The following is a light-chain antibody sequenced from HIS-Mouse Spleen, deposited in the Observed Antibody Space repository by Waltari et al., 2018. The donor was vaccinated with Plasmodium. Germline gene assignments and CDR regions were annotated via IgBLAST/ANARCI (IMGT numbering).Light chain of an antibody. CDR3: SSYAGSNNLV. Sequence: QSALTQPPSASGSPGPSVTIPCPGTSTAVGGYNYVSWYQPHPGKAPKLLIYEVSKRPSGVPDRFSGSKSGNTASLTVSGLQAEDEADYYCSSYAGSNNLVFGGGTKLTVL. CDR2: EVS. CDR1: STAVGGYNY. V-gene: IGLV2-8*01. J-gene: IGLJ2*01.